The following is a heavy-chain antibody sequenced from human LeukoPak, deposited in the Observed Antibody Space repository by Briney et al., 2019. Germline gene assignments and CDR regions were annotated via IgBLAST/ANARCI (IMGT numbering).Heavy chain of an antibody. CDR1: GFTFSSYG. V-gene: IGHV3-48*04. CDR2: ISSSGSTI. CDR3: ARDARGYCSGGSCYYGAFDI. Sequence: GGSLRLSCAASGFTFSSYGMNWVRQAPGKGLEWVSYISSSGSTIYYADSVKGRFTISRDNAKNSLYLQMNSLRAEDTAVYYCARDARGYCSGGSCYYGAFDIWGQGTMVTVSS. J-gene: IGHJ3*02. D-gene: IGHD2-15*01.